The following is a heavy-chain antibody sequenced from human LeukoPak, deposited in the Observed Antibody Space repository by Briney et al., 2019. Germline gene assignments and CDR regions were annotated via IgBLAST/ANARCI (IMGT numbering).Heavy chain of an antibody. CDR2: MNPNSGNT. J-gene: IGHJ4*02. CDR1: GYTFTSYD. D-gene: IGHD6-19*01. V-gene: IGHV1-8*01. CDR3: AILGEVAGRSLWDY. Sequence: APVKVSCKASGYTFTSYDINWVRQATGQGLEWMGWMNPNSGNTGYAQKFQGRVTMTRNTSISTAYMELSSLRSEGTAVYYCAILGEVAGRSLWDYWGQGTLVTVSS.